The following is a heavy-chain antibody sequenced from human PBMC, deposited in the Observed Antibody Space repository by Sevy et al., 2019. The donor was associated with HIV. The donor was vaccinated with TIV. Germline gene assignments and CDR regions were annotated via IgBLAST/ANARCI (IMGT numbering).Heavy chain of an antibody. CDR2: ISAYNGNT. CDR3: ARGVQCSSTSCYTPPFDY. Sequence: ASVKVSCKASGYTFTSYGISWVRQAPGQWLEWMGWISAYNGNTNYAQKLQGRVTMTTDTSTSTVYMELRSLRSDDTAVYYCARGVQCSSTSCYTPPFDYWGQGTLVTVSS. CDR1: GYTFTSYG. J-gene: IGHJ4*02. V-gene: IGHV1-18*01. D-gene: IGHD2-2*02.